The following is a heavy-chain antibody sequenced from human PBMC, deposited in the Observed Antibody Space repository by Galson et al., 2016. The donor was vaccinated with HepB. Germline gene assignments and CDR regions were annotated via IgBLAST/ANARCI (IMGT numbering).Heavy chain of an antibody. CDR3: ARHTYSTLSYFDS. D-gene: IGHD2-21*01. V-gene: IGHV5-51*01. Sequence: QSGAEVKKPGESLRISCKGSGYRFTGYWIGWVRQMPGKGLEWMGIIFPGDSNTTYRPSFQGQVTISADESINTAYRQWSSLKASDTAMYYCARHTYSTLSYFDSWGQGTLVTVSS. CDR2: IFPGDSNT. J-gene: IGHJ4*02. CDR1: GYRFTGYW.